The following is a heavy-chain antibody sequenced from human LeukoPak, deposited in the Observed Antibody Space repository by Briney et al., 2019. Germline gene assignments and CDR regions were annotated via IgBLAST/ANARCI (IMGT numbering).Heavy chain of an antibody. CDR2: ISYDGGNK. J-gene: IGHJ5*02. CDR1: GFTFGVYT. V-gene: IGHV3-30-3*01. Sequence: GGSLRPSCAASGFTFGVYTMHWVRQAPAKGLEWVAFISYDGGNKYYADSVKGRFTISRDNSKNTSYLEMNSLRDEDTAVYYCARDSSGWGGNNWFDPWGQGTLVTVSS. CDR3: ARDSSGWGGNNWFDP. D-gene: IGHD6-19*01.